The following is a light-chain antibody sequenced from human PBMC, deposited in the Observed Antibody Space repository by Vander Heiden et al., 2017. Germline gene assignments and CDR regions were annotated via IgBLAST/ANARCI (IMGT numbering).Light chain of an antibody. J-gene: IGKJ2*01. CDR1: QSVLYSSNNKNY. CDR3: QQDDSTPYT. V-gene: IGKV4-1*01. Sequence: DLVMTQSPASLAVSLGEGATINCKYSQSVLYSSNNKNYLAWYQQKPGQPPKLLIYWASTRESGVPDRFSGSGSGTDFTLTISSLQAEDVAVYYCQQDDSTPYTFGQGTKLEIK. CDR2: WAS.